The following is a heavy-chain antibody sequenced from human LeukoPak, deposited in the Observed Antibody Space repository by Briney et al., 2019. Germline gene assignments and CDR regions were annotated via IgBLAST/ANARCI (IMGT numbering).Heavy chain of an antibody. CDR1: GGSISSSSYY. CDR2: IYYSGST. D-gene: IGHD1-26*01. J-gene: IGHJ4*02. V-gene: IGHV4-39*01. Sequence: PSETLSLTCTVSGGSISSSSYYWGWIRQPPGKGLEWIGSIYYSGSTYYNPSLKSRVTISVDTSKNQFSLKLSSVTAADTAVYYCARVSGGSGSLFDYWGQGTLVTVSS. CDR3: ARVSGGSGSLFDY.